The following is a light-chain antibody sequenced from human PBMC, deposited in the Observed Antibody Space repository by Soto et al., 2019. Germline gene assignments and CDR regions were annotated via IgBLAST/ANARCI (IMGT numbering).Light chain of an antibody. V-gene: IGKV1-5*01. Sequence: DIQMTQSPSTLSASIGDTVTITCRASQTINKWLAWYQQKPGRSPKLLIYDVSTLESGVSSRFSGSGSGTQFTLTITSLQPGDSATYYCQQYNNYFRTFGQGTKVDIK. CDR2: DVS. J-gene: IGKJ2*01. CDR1: QTINKW. CDR3: QQYNNYFRT.